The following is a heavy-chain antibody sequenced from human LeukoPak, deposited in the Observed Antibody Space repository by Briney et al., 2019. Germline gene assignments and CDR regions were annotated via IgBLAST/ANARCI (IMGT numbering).Heavy chain of an antibody. CDR3: ARDQVAVAANYYYYGMDV. CDR1: GFTFSSYW. J-gene: IGHJ6*02. D-gene: IGHD6-19*01. V-gene: IGHV3-7*01. Sequence: GGSLRLSCAASGFTFSSYWMSWVRQAPGKGLEWVANIKQDGSEKYYVDSVKGRFTISRDNAKNLLYLQMNSLRAEDTAVYYCARDQVAVAANYYYYGMDVWGQGTTVTVSS. CDR2: IKQDGSEK.